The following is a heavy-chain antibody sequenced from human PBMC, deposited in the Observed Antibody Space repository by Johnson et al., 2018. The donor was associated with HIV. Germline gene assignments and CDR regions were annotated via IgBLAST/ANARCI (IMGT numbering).Heavy chain of an antibody. Sequence: QVQLVESGGGLVQPGGSLRLSCVASGLTVSSNYMSWVRQAPGKGLEWVSYISSSGSTIYYADSVKGRFIISRDNAKNSLYLQMNSLRAEDSAVYYCATRDPTYRPGAFDLWGQGTMVTVSS. CDR1: GLTVSSNY. CDR3: ATRDPTYRPGAFDL. CDR2: ISSSGSTI. J-gene: IGHJ3*01. D-gene: IGHD1-14*01. V-gene: IGHV3-11*04.